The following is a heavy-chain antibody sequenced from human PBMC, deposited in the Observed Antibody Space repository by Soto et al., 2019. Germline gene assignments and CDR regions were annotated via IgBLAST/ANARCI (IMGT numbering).Heavy chain of an antibody. J-gene: IGHJ6*03. CDR2: INNSGST. D-gene: IGHD2-21*01. Sequence: SETLSLTCNVNGGSFSDYYWTWIRQSPGKGLEWIGEINNSGSTKYTPSLKSRVTISVDTPKKQFSLNLTSVTAADTAVYYCAGIPAYYWYIDVSGKGTTVTVSS. CDR3: AGIPAYYWYIDV. V-gene: IGHV4-34*01. CDR1: GGSFSDYY.